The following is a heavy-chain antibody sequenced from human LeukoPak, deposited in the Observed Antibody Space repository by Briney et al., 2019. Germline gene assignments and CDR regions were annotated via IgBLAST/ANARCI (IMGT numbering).Heavy chain of an antibody. CDR3: ARDKYGAYFDS. D-gene: IGHD4-17*01. V-gene: IGHV3-7*04. Sequence: GSLRLSCAASGFTFSSYWMDWVRQAPGKGLEWVANIKPDGSEKHYVDSVKGRFTISRDNAKNSLYLQMNSLRVEDTAVYYCARDKYGAYFDSWGQGTLVTVSS. CDR2: IKPDGSEK. CDR1: GFTFSSYW. J-gene: IGHJ4*02.